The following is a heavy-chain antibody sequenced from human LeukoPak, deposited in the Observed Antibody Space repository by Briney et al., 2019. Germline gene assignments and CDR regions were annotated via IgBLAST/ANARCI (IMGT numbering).Heavy chain of an antibody. CDR3: ARAITMIVFDAFDI. CDR2: ISYDGSNK. CDR1: GFTFSSYA. Sequence: PGGSLRLSCAASGFTFSSYAMRWVRQAPGKGLEWVAVISYDGSNKYYADSVKGRFTISRDNSKNTLYLQMNSLRAEDTAVYYCARAITMIVFDAFDIWGQGTMVTVSS. D-gene: IGHD3-22*01. V-gene: IGHV3-30-3*01. J-gene: IGHJ3*02.